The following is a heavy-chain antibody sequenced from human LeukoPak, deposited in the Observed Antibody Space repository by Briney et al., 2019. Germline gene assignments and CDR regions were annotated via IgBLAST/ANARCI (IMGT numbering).Heavy chain of an antibody. D-gene: IGHD3-10*02. V-gene: IGHV3-48*04. CDR2: VSFSSTTI. Sequence: GGSLRLSCAASGFIFSTYSMNWVRQAPGKGLEWVSYVSFSSTTIYYADSVKGRFTISRDNAKNSLYLQMNSLRAEDTAVYYCAELGITMIGGVWGKGTTVTISS. CDR3: AELGITMIGGV. J-gene: IGHJ6*04. CDR1: GFIFSTYS.